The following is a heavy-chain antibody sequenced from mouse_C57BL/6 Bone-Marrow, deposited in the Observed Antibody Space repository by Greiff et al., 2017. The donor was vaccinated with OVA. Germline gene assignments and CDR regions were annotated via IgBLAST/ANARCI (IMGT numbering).Heavy chain of an antibody. CDR3: ARIYYGSYYFDY. D-gene: IGHD2-2*01. V-gene: IGHV1-64*01. Sequence: QVQLQQSGAELVKPGASVKLSCKASGYTFTSYWMHWVKQRPGQGLEWIGMIHPNSGSTNYNEKLKSKATLTVDTSSSTAYMQLSSLTSEDSAVYYCARIYYGSYYFDYWGQGTTLTVSS. CDR1: GYTFTSYW. CDR2: IHPNSGST. J-gene: IGHJ2*01.